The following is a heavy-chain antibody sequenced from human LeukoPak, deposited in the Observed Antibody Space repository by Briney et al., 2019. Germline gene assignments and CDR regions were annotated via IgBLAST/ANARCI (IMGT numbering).Heavy chain of an antibody. J-gene: IGHJ6*03. D-gene: IGHD5-12*01. CDR2: IYHSGNT. CDR1: GYSISSGYY. CDR3: ARSTWIKYMDV. Sequence: SETLSLTCAVSGYSISSGYYWGWIRQPPGKGLEWIGSIYHSGNTYYNPSLKSRVTISVDTSKNQFSLKLSSVTAADTAVYYCARSTWIKYMDVWGKGTTVTVSS. V-gene: IGHV4-38-2*01.